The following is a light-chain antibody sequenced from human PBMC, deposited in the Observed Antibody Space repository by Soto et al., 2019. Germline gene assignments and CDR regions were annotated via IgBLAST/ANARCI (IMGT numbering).Light chain of an antibody. CDR2: DVT. CDR3: SSYTRSGIPGVL. V-gene: IGLV2-14*03. Sequence: QSALTQPASVSGSPGQSITISCTGASSDIGDYNYVSWYQQHPGKAPKLMIYDVTNRPSGVSNRFSGSKSGNTASLTISGLQADDEADYYCSSYTRSGIPGVLFGGGTKVTVL. J-gene: IGLJ2*01. CDR1: SSDIGDYNY.